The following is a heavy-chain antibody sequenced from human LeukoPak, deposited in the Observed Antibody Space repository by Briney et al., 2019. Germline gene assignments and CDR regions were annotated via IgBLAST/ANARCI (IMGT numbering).Heavy chain of an antibody. D-gene: IGHD5-24*01. CDR2: IYHSGST. V-gene: IGHV4-38-2*02. Sequence: SETLSLTCTVSGGSIISYYWGWIRQPPGKGLEWIGSIYHSGSTYYNPSLKSRVTISVDTSKNQFSLKLSSVTAADTAVYYCARGRRDGYNPDAFDIWGQGTMVTVSS. CDR1: GGSIISYY. CDR3: ARGRRDGYNPDAFDI. J-gene: IGHJ3*02.